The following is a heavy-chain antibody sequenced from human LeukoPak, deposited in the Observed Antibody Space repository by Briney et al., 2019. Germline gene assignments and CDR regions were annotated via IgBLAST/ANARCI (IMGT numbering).Heavy chain of an antibody. J-gene: IGHJ3*02. Sequence: ASVKVSCRASGYTFTGYNMQWVGQAAGQGVEGMGRINPNSGGATYAQKFQGRVTITRDRYKSKAYMELSRLRSDDTAVFYCARQRSGWSYDAFDIWGQGTMVTVSS. D-gene: IGHD6-19*01. CDR1: GYTFTGYN. CDR3: ARQRSGWSYDAFDI. V-gene: IGHV1-2*06. CDR2: INPNSGGA.